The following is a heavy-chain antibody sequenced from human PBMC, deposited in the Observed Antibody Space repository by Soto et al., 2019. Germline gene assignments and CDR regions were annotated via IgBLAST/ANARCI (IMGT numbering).Heavy chain of an antibody. J-gene: IGHJ6*03. CDR1: GGSFSGYY. V-gene: IGHV4-34*01. D-gene: IGHD3-3*01. CDR3: ARPDYDFWGGYYTEPYYLDV. Sequence: QVQLQQWGAGLLKPSETLSLTCAVYGGSFSGYYWSWIRQPPGKGLEWIGEINHSGSTNYNPSLNSRVTISVDTSKNQFSLKLGSVTAANTAVYYCARPDYDFWGGYYTEPYYLDVWGKGTTVTVSS. CDR2: INHSGST.